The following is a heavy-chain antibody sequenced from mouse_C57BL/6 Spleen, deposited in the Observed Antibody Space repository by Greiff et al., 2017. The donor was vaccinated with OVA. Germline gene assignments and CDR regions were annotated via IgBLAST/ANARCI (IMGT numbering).Heavy chain of an antibody. J-gene: IGHJ4*01. CDR2: IDPSDSYT. Sequence: QVQLQQPGAELVKPGASVKLSCKASGYTFTSYWMQWVKQRPGQGLEWIGEIDPSDSYTNYNQKFKGKATLTVDTSSSTAYMQLSSLTSEDSAVYYCARYPKSYDGYYGYAMDYWGQGTSVTVSS. CDR3: ARYPKSYDGYYGYAMDY. V-gene: IGHV1-50*01. CDR1: GYTFTSYW. D-gene: IGHD2-3*01.